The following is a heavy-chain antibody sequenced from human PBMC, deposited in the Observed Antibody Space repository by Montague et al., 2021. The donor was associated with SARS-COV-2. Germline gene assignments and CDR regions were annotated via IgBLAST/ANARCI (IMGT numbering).Heavy chain of an antibody. J-gene: IGHJ3*02. CDR2: IYYSGST. V-gene: IGHV4-39*01. CDR3: ASPTYYYVSSGSDAFDI. D-gene: IGHD3-22*01. CDR1: GGSISSSSYY. Sequence: SETLSLTCTVSGGSISSSSYYWGWIRQPPGKGLEWIGSIYYSGSTYYNPSLKSRVTISVDASKNQFSLKLSSVTAADTAVYYCASPTYYYVSSGSDAFDIGGQGTLVTVSS.